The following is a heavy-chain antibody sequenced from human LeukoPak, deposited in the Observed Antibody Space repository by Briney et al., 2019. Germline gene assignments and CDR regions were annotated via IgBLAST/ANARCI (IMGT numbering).Heavy chain of an antibody. CDR3: ARDGVPIRYCSGGSCSGNWFDP. J-gene: IGHJ5*02. Sequence: GGSLRLSCAASGFTVSSYSMNWVRQAPGKGLEWVSSISSSSSYIYYADSVKGRFTISRDNAKNSLYLQMNSLRAEDTAVYYCARDGVPIRYCSGGSCSGNWFDPWGQGTLVTVSS. V-gene: IGHV3-21*01. D-gene: IGHD2-15*01. CDR1: GFTVSSYS. CDR2: ISSSSSYI.